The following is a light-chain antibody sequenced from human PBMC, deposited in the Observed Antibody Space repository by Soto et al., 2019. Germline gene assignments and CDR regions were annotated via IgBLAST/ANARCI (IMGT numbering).Light chain of an antibody. CDR1: QGISSF. J-gene: IGKJ2*01. CDR3: QQYNSAPYT. V-gene: IGKV1-27*01. Sequence: DIQMTQSPSSLSASVGDRVTITCRARQGISSFLAWYQQKPGKAPKLLIYTASTLQSGVPSRFSGSGSGTYFTLTISNLQPEDVATYYCQQYNSAPYTFGQGTNLEIK. CDR2: TAS.